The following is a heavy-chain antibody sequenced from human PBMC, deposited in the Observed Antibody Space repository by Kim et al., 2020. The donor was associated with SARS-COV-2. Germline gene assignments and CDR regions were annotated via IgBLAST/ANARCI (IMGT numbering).Heavy chain of an antibody. CDR1: GFTFSSYG. CDR2: ISYDGSNK. CDR3: AKTGRYCSSTSCYTFDY. Sequence: GGSLRLSCAASGFTFSSYGMHWVRQAPGKGLEWVAVISYDGSNKYYADSVKGRFTISRDNSKNTLYLQMNSLRAEDTAVYYCAKTGRYCSSTSCYTFDYWGQGTLVTVSS. J-gene: IGHJ4*02. D-gene: IGHD2-2*02. V-gene: IGHV3-30*18.